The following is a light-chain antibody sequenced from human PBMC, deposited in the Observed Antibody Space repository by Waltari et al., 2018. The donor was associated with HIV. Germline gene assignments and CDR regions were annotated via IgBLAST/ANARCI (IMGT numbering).Light chain of an antibody. CDR2: EVF. Sequence: QSALTQPPSASGSPGQSVTISCPGKTSDVGSYNYVSWYQLHPGKAPKLMRDEVFTRPSRVLERFSGSTSGNTVSLTVSGLRAEDEADYYCTSYAGRNTLVFGGETKLTVL. CDR3: TSYAGRNTLV. J-gene: IGLJ2*01. V-gene: IGLV2-8*01. CDR1: TSDVGSYNY.